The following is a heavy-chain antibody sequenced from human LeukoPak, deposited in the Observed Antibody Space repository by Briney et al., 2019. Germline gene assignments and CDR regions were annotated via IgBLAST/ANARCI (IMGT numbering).Heavy chain of an antibody. D-gene: IGHD3-9*01. J-gene: IGHJ3*02. CDR2: ISGSGGST. CDR3: AKVRRYFDQSGAFDI. CDR1: GFTFSSYA. V-gene: IGHV3-23*01. Sequence: GGSLRLSCAASGFTFSSYAMSWVRQAPGKGLEWVSAISGSGGSTYYADSVKGRFTISRDNAKNTLYLQMNSLRAEDTALYYCAKVRRYFDQSGAFDIWGQGTMVTVSS.